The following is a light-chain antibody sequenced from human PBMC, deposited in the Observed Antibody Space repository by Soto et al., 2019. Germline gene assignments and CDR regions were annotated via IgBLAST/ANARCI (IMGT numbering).Light chain of an antibody. CDR2: EVS. CDR1: SSDVGGYNY. J-gene: IGLJ1*01. Sequence: QSALTQPASVSGSPGQSITISCTRTSSDVGGYNYVSWYQQHPGKAPKLMIYEVSNRPSGVSNRFFGSKSGNTASLTISGLQAEDEADYYCSSYTSSSTYVFGTGTKLTVL. CDR3: SSYTSSSTYV. V-gene: IGLV2-14*01.